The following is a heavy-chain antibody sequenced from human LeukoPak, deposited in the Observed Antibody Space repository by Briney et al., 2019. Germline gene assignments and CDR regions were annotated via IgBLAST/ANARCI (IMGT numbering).Heavy chain of an antibody. J-gene: IGHJ6*02. Sequence: AGGSLRLSCAASGFTFSSYWMPWVRQAPGKGLVWVSRINSDGSSTSYADSVKGRFTISRDNAKNTLYLQMNSLRAEDTAVYYCARDPGYGSSWYFSYYYGMDVWGQGTTVTVSS. V-gene: IGHV3-74*01. D-gene: IGHD6-13*01. CDR1: GFTFSSYW. CDR3: ARDPGYGSSWYFSYYYGMDV. CDR2: INSDGSST.